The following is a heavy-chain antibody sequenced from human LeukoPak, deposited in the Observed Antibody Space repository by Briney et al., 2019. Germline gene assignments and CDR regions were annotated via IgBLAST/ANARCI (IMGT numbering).Heavy chain of an antibody. CDR1: GGSISSGDYY. V-gene: IGHV4-61*02. Sequence: PSQTLSLTCTVSGGSISSGDYYWSWIRQPPGKGLEWIGRIYASGSTNYNPSLKSRVTMSVDTSKNQFSLKLTSVTAADTAVYYCARDQAVAYYYYFMDVWGKGTTVTVSS. J-gene: IGHJ6*03. D-gene: IGHD2-15*01. CDR3: ARDQAVAYYYYFMDV. CDR2: IYASGST.